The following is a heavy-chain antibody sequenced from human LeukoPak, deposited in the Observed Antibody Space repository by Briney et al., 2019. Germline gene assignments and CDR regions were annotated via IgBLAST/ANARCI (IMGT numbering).Heavy chain of an antibody. V-gene: IGHV4-4*02. D-gene: IGHD3-9*01. CDR1: GDSISSSNW. CDR3: ARVLRYFDWLSDYFDY. CDR2: IYYSGST. J-gene: IGHJ4*02. Sequence: PSETLSLTCTVSGDSISSSNWWSWVRQPPGKGLEWSGEIYYSGSTNYNPSLKSRVTISVDTSKNQFSLKLSSVTAADTAVYYCARVLRYFDWLSDYFDYWGQGTLVTVSS.